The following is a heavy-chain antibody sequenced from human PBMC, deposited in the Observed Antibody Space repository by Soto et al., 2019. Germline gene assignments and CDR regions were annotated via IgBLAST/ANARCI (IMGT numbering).Heavy chain of an antibody. Sequence: GESLKLYCKGSGYTFTSYWIGGVRQMPGEGLEWMGVIYPSDSDIRYSPSFQGKVTISADKSITTAYLQWSSLKAADTAMYYCVRSGTSSGRFSDYWGQGTLVTVSS. V-gene: IGHV5-51*01. D-gene: IGHD2-15*01. CDR2: IYPSDSDI. J-gene: IGHJ4*02. CDR3: VRSGTSSGRFSDY. CDR1: GYTFTSYW.